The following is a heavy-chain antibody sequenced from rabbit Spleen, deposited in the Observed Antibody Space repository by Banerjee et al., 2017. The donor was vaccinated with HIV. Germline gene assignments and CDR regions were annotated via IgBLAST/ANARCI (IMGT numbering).Heavy chain of an antibody. CDR3: ATDTYGVGAFDL. J-gene: IGHJ4*01. CDR1: GFSFSSSYH. CDR2: INAVTGKA. Sequence: QSLEESGGGLVKPGGTLTLTCTVSGFSFSSSYHMCWVRQAPGKGLEWIACINAVTGKAVYASWAKGRFTFSKTSSTTVTLQMTRLTAADTATYFCATDTYGVGAFDLWGQGTLVTVS. D-gene: IGHD6-1*01. V-gene: IGHV1S40*01.